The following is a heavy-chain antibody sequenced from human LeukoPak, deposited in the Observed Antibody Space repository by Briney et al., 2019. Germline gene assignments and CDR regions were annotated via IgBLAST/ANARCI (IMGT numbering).Heavy chain of an antibody. CDR1: GVTFSSYA. V-gene: IGHV3-23*01. Sequence: GGSLRLSCAASGVTFSSYAMSWVRQAPGKGLEWVAAISGSGGSTYYADSVKGRFTISRDNSKNTLYLQMNSLRAEDTAVYYCAKDRSRIVGAPVDYWGQGTLVTVSS. CDR2: ISGSGGST. D-gene: IGHD1-26*01. J-gene: IGHJ4*02. CDR3: AKDRSRIVGAPVDY.